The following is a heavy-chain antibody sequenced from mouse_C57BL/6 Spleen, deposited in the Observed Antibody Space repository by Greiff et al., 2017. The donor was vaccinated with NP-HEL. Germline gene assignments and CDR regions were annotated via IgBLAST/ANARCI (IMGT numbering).Heavy chain of an antibody. CDR1: GYTFTSYW. CDR3: ARPYDYDGFWYFDV. V-gene: IGHV1-64*01. CDR2: IHPNSGST. Sequence: QVQLQQSGAELVKPGASVKLSCKASGYTFTSYWMHWVKQRPGQGLEWIGMIHPNSGSTNYNEKFKSKATLTVDKSSSTAYMQLSSLTSEDSAVYYCARPYDYDGFWYFDVWGTGTTVTVSS. D-gene: IGHD2-4*01. J-gene: IGHJ1*03.